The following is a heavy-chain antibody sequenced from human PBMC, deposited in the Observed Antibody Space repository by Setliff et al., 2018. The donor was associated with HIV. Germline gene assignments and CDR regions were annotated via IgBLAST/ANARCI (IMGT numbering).Heavy chain of an antibody. J-gene: IGHJ6*03. CDR2: INPSGGST. V-gene: IGHV1-46*01. CDR1: ENTFTSYY. CDR3: ARMGDLATIGYSHYYMAV. Sequence: ASVKVSCKASENTFTSYYMHWVRQAPGQGLEWMGIINPSGGSTRFGQKFQGRVTMTRDTSTRTVYMELSSLRSDDTAVYYCARMGDLATIGYSHYYMAVWGKGTPVTVSS. D-gene: IGHD3-22*01.